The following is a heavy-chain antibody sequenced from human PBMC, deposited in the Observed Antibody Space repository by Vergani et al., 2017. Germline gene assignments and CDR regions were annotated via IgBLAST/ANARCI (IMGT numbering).Heavy chain of an antibody. CDR2: INPSGGST. D-gene: IGHD2-2*01. J-gene: IGHJ5*02. Sequence: QVQLVQSGAEVKKPGASVKVSCKASGYTFTSYYMHWVRQAPGQGLEWMGIINPSGGSTSYAQKFQGRVTMTRDTSTSTFYMELSSLRSEDTAVYYCAGDSRYCSSTSCYVGRDWFDPWGQGTLVTVSS. CDR1: GYTFTSYY. V-gene: IGHV1-46*01. CDR3: AGDSRYCSSTSCYVGRDWFDP.